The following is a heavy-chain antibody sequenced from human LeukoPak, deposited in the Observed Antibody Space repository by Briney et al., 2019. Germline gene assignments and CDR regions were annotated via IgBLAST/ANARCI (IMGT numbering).Heavy chain of an antibody. Sequence: PGGSLRLSSAASGFTFSSYAMSWVRQAPGKGLEWVSAISGSAGDTYYADSVKGRFTISRDNSKNTLYLQVNSLRAEDTAMYYCARNILFAFDIWGQGTMVTVSS. CDR1: GFTFSSYA. CDR2: ISGSAGDT. J-gene: IGHJ3*02. CDR3: ARNILFAFDI. D-gene: IGHD2/OR15-2a*01. V-gene: IGHV3-23*01.